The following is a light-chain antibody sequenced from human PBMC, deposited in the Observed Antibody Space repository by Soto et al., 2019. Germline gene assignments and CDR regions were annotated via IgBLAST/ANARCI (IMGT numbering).Light chain of an antibody. CDR3: QQYHRSPPSCT. Sequence: EIVLTQSPGTLSLSPGERATLSCRASQSVDSNYLAWYQQKPGQAPRLLIYGASSRATGVPDRFSGSGSGTDFTLTISRLEPGDFALYYCQQYHRSPPSCTFGQGTKVEIK. CDR2: GAS. CDR1: QSVDSNY. J-gene: IGKJ1*01. V-gene: IGKV3-20*01.